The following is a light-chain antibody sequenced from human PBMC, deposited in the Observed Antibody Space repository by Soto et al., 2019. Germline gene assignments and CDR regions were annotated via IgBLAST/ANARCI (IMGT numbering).Light chain of an antibody. CDR1: RGSIASNY. CDR3: QSYDATNYV. J-gene: IGLJ3*02. Sequence: NFMLTQPHSVSVSPGKTLIISCTRSRGSIASNYVQWYQQRPGSSPTTVIYEDNQRPSVVPDRFSGSIDSSSNSASLTISGLEPEDEADYYCQSYDATNYVFGGGTKLTVL. V-gene: IGLV6-57*01. CDR2: EDN.